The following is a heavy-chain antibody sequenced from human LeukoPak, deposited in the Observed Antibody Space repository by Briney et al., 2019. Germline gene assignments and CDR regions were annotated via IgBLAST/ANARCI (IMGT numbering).Heavy chain of an antibody. V-gene: IGHV3-11*01. CDR2: ISTNADKI. D-gene: IGHD1/OR15-1a*01. CDR1: GFSFSDHY. J-gene: IGHJ4*02. Sequence: GGSLRLSCAASGFSFSDHYMSWIRQAPRKGLEWISYISTNADKIYYADSVKGRFTISRDNAKNSLYLQMDSLRAEDTAMYYCAKGTKPVMTIPDYWGQGILVTVSS. CDR3: AKGTKPVMTIPDY.